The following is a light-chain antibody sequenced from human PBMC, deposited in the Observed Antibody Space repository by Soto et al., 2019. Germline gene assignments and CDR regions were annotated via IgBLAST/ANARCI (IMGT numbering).Light chain of an antibody. Sequence: EVVLTQSPATLSLSPGERATLSCRASQSVDSSLAWYQQKLGQAPRLLIYDASNRATGIPGRFSGSWSGTDFTLTISSVEPEDFAVYYCQQRGAFGQGTKVEIK. CDR1: QSVDSS. CDR2: DAS. V-gene: IGKV3-11*01. J-gene: IGKJ2*01. CDR3: QQRGA.